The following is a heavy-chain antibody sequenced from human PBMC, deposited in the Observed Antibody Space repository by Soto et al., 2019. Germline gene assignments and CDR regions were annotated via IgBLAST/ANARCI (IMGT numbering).Heavy chain of an antibody. CDR3: AKTLGGVGASGDY. CDR1: GFTFSSYG. J-gene: IGHJ4*02. D-gene: IGHD1-26*01. V-gene: IGHV3-30*18. Sequence: GSLRLSCAASGFTFSSYGMHWVRQAPGKGLEWVAVISYDGSNKYYADSVKGRFTISRDNSKNTLYLQMNSLRAEDTAVYYCAKTLGGVGASGDYWGQGTLVTVSS. CDR2: ISYDGSNK.